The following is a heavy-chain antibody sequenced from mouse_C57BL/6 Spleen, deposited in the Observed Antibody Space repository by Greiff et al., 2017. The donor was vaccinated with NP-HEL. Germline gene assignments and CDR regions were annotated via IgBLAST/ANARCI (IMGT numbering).Heavy chain of an antibody. J-gene: IGHJ2*01. Sequence: QVQLQQSGAELVKPGASVKISCKASGYAFSSYWMNWVKQRPGKGLEWIGQIYPGDGDTNYNGKFKGTATLTADKSSSTAYMQLSSLTSEDSAVYFCARSTMVTTGDYWGQGTTLTVSS. V-gene: IGHV1-80*01. CDR3: ARSTMVTTGDY. D-gene: IGHD2-2*01. CDR2: IYPGDGDT. CDR1: GYAFSSYW.